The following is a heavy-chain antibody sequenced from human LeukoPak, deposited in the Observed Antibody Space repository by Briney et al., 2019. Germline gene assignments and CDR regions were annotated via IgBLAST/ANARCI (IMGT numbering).Heavy chain of an antibody. V-gene: IGHV1-2*02. D-gene: IGHD2-8*01. J-gene: IGHJ4*02. CDR2: IYPNSGAT. CDR1: GYTLTAYY. Sequence: ASVKVSCTTSGYTLTAYYMYWLRQAPGQGLESMGWIYPNSGATGYAQNFQGRVTMTSDTSASTIYLELSRLRSDDTAVYYCARDGVSATPDFDYWGQGTLVSVSS. CDR3: ARDGVSATPDFDY.